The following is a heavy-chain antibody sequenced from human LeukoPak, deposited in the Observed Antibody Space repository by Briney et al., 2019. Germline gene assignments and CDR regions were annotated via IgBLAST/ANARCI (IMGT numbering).Heavy chain of an antibody. V-gene: IGHV3-74*01. CDR1: GFTFSSYW. D-gene: IGHD3-22*01. CDR2: INSDGSST. J-gene: IGHJ4*02. Sequence: PGGSLRLSCAASGFTFSSYWMHWVRQAPGKGLVWVSRINSDGSSTSYADSVKGRFTISRDNAKNTLYLQMNSLRGEDTAVYYCARGEGIIRRYYYDSSGYPDYWGQGTLVTVSS. CDR3: ARGEGIIRRYYYDSSGYPDY.